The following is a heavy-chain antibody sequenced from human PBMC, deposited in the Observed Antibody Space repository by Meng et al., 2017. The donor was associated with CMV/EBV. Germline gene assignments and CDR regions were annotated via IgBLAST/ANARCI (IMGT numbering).Heavy chain of an antibody. V-gene: IGHV3-30*02. CDR2: IRYDGSNK. CDR3: AKGVPVAIRAKLELKPFDY. CDR1: GFTFSSYG. D-gene: IGHD2-2*02. Sequence: GESLKISCAASGFTFSSYGMNWVRQAPGKGLEWVAFIRYDGSNKYYADSVKGRFTISRDNSKNTLYLQMNSLKAEDTAVYYCAKGVPVAIRAKLELKPFDYWGQGTLVTVSS. J-gene: IGHJ4*02.